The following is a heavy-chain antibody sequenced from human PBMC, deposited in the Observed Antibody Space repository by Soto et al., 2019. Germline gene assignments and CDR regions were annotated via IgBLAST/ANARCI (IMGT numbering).Heavy chain of an antibody. CDR3: ARRSAYDV. V-gene: IGHV5-51*01. Sequence: GESLKISCKGSGYSFTSYWIGWVRQMPGKGLEWMGIIYPGDSYSNYSPSFRGHVTISIDKSTSTAYLQWSSLKASDTAMYYCARRSAYDVWGQGTMVTVSS. CDR2: IYPGDSYS. CDR1: GYSFTSYW. J-gene: IGHJ3*01.